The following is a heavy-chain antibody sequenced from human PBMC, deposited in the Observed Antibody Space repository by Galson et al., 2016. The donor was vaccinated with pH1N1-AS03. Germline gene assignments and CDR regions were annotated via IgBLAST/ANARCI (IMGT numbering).Heavy chain of an antibody. CDR1: GVSVPSSGLA. Sequence: PALVKPTQTLTLTCSLSGVSVPSSGLAVGWFRLPPGKALEWLALIYWADAKRFSPSLRNRLTITKDTPINQAVLTVTNVDPLDTATYFCALPNSWGNAFEIWGPGTMVTVAS. CDR2: IYWADAK. V-gene: IGHV2-5*02. D-gene: IGHD3-16*01. J-gene: IGHJ3*02. CDR3: ALPNSWGNAFEI.